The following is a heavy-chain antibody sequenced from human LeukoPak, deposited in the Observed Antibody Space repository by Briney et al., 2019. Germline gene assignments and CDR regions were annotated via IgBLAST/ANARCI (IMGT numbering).Heavy chain of an antibody. CDR1: GYTFTSYD. Sequence: ASVKVSCKASGYTFTSYDINWVRQATGQGLEWMGWMNPNSGNTGYAQKFQGRVTITRNTSISTAYMELSSLRSEDTAVYYCARGILGHYDFWSGYYPDYYYYMDVWGKGTTVTVSS. CDR2: MNPNSGNT. D-gene: IGHD3-3*01. V-gene: IGHV1-8*03. J-gene: IGHJ6*03. CDR3: ARGILGHYDFWSGYYPDYYYYMDV.